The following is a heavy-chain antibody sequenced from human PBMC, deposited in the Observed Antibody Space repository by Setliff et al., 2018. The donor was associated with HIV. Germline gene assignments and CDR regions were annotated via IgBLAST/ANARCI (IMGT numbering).Heavy chain of an antibody. V-gene: IGHV1-2*04. CDR2: INPNSGGT. Sequence: ASVKVSCKASGYTFTGYYMHWVRQAPGQGLEWMGWINPNSGGTNYARKFQGWVTMTRDTSISTAYMELSRLRSDDTAVYYCARGGTYYYDSSGYFIPGKYWGQGSLVTVSS. CDR1: GYTFTGYY. J-gene: IGHJ4*02. D-gene: IGHD3-22*01. CDR3: ARGGTYYYDSSGYFIPGKY.